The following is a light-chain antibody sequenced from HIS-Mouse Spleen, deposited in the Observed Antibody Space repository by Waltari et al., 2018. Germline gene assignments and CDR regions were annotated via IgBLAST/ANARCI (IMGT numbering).Light chain of an antibody. CDR2: EVS. V-gene: IGLV2-8*01. CDR3: SSYAGSNNYV. Sequence: QSALTQPPSASGSPGQSVTISCTGTSSDVGGYNYVSWYQQHPGKAPKLMLYEVSKRPAGVPDPFSRSKSGNTASLTVSGLQAEDEADYYCSSYAGSNNYVFGTGTKVTVL. CDR1: SSDVGGYNY. J-gene: IGLJ1*01.